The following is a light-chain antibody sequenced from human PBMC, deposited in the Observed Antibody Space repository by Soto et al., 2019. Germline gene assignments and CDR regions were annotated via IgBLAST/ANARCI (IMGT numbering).Light chain of an antibody. CDR2: GAS. J-gene: IGKJ3*01. CDR1: QDIRTS. V-gene: IGKV1-33*01. Sequence: DIQMTQSPSSLSASVGARVSITCQASQDIRTSLSWFQQKPGRAPKLLIYGASNLETGVPSRFRGSGTGTDFPFTISSRQPEDIATYYCQQYDTLPPFTFGPGTKVDIK. CDR3: QQYDTLPPFT.